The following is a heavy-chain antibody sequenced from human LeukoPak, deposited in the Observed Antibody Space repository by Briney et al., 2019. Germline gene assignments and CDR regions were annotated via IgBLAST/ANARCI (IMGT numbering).Heavy chain of an antibody. J-gene: IGHJ4*02. D-gene: IGHD6-6*01. CDR3: ARDPYSSSSFDY. CDR2: IKQDGSEK. V-gene: IGHV3-7*03. Sequence: GGSLRLSCAVSGFTVSGNYMSWVRQAPGKGLEWVANIKQDGSEKYYVDSVKGRFTISRDNAKNSVYLQMNSLRAEDTAVYYCARDPYSSSSFDYWGQGTLVTVSS. CDR1: GFTVSGNY.